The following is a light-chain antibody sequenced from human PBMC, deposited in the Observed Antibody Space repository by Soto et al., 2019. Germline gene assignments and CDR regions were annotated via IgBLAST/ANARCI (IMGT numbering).Light chain of an antibody. CDR2: GAS. V-gene: IGKV3-20*01. Sequence: ETVLTQSPGTLSLSPGERATLSCRATQSVNNDYLAWYQQRPGLAPRLLIFGASGRATRIPDRFSGSGSGTDFTLTISRLEPEDFAIYYCQQYGTSPLTFGGGTKVEIK. CDR3: QQYGTSPLT. CDR1: QSVNNDY. J-gene: IGKJ4*01.